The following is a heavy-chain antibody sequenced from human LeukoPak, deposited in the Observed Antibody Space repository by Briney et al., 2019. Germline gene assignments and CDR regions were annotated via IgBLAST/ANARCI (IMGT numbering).Heavy chain of an antibody. D-gene: IGHD3-22*01. CDR3: VRAGSGYYDFAY. CDR1: GFTFSSHD. V-gene: IGHV3-13*04. CDR2: IGTAGDT. Sequence: GGSLRLSCAASGFTFSSHDMHWVRQATGKGLEWVSAIGTAGDTYYPASVKGRFTISRESARNSLYLQMNSLRAEDTAVYYCVRAGSGYYDFAYWGQGTLVTVSS. J-gene: IGHJ4*02.